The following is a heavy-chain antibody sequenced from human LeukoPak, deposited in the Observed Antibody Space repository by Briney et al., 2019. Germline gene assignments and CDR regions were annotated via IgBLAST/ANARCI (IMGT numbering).Heavy chain of an antibody. CDR1: GFTVSSNY. Sequence: PGGSLRLSCAASGFTVSSNYMSWVRQAPGKGLEWVSVIYSGGSTYYADSVKGRFTISRDNSKNTLYLQMNSLRAEDTAVYYCARGLEWGLYYFDYWGQGTLVTVSS. V-gene: IGHV3-53*01. J-gene: IGHJ4*02. D-gene: IGHD3-3*01. CDR2: IYSGGST. CDR3: ARGLEWGLYYFDY.